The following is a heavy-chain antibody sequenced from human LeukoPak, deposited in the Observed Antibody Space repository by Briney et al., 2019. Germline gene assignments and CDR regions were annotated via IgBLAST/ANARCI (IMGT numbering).Heavy chain of an antibody. V-gene: IGHV3-15*01. D-gene: IGHD6-13*01. CDR1: GFTFSNAW. CDR3: ARRSYSSSWYFDY. CDR2: IKSKTDGGTT. J-gene: IGHJ4*02. Sequence: GGSLRLSCAASGFTFSNAWMSWVRQAPGKGLEWVGRIKSKTDGGTTDYAAPVKGRFTISRDDSKNTLYLQMNSLKTEDTAVYYCARRSYSSSWYFDYWGQGTLVTVSS.